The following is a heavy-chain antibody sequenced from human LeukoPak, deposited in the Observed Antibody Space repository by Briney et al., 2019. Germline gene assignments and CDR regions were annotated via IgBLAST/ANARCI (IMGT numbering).Heavy chain of an antibody. J-gene: IGHJ2*01. Sequence: NPSETLSLTCTVSGGSISSGDYYWSWIRQPAGKGLEWIGRIYTSGSTNYNPSLKSRVTISVDTSKNQFSLKLSSVTAADTAVYYCARAPPLGIRWYFDLWGRGTLVTVSS. D-gene: IGHD7-27*01. V-gene: IGHV4-61*02. CDR1: GGSISSGDYY. CDR2: IYTSGST. CDR3: ARAPPLGIRWYFDL.